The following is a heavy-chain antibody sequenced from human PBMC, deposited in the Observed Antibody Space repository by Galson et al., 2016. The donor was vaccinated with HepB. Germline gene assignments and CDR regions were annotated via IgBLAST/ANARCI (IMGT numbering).Heavy chain of an antibody. J-gene: IGHJ6*02. D-gene: IGHD5-12*01. CDR3: AAYSGYDFDYYYGMDV. V-gene: IGHV1-58*01. CDR1: GFTFTSSA. CDR2: IVVGSSNT. Sequence: SVKVSCKASGFTFTSSAVQWVRQARGQRLERIGWIVVGSSNTNYAQKFQERVTITRDMSTSTAYMELSSLRSEDTAVYYCAAYSGYDFDYYYGMDVWGQGTTVTVSS.